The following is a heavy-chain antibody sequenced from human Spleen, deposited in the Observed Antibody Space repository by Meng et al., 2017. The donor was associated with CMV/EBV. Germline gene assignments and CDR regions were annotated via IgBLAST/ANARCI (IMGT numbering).Heavy chain of an antibody. Sequence: GGSLRLSCAASGFTFSSYGMSWVRQAPGKGLEWVSAISGSGGDTYYADSVKGRFTISRDNSKNTLYLQMNSLRAEDTAEYYCARGPYYYDSSAYPTHYYYGLDVWGQGTTVTVSS. V-gene: IGHV3-23*01. CDR2: ISGSGGDT. CDR3: ARGPYYYDSSAYPTHYYYGLDV. D-gene: IGHD3-22*01. J-gene: IGHJ6*02. CDR1: GFTFSSYG.